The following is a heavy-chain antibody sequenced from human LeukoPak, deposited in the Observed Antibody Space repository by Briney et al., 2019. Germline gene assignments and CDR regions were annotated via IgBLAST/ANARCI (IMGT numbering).Heavy chain of an antibody. V-gene: IGHV3-23*01. CDR1: GFTFSSYA. J-gene: IGHJ4*02. CDR3: AKGLRYFDWLSLH. Sequence: PGGSLSLSCAGSGFTFSSYAMSWVRQAPGQGLEWVSVISDSGDYTSYADSVRGRFTISRDNSRNTLYLQMISLRPEDTAVYYCAKGLRYFDWLSLHWGQGTLVTVSS. CDR2: ISDSGDYT. D-gene: IGHD3-9*01.